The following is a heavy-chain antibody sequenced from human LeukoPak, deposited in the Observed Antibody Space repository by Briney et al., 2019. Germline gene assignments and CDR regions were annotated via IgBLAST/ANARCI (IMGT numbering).Heavy chain of an antibody. Sequence: PGGSLRLSGSASGFTFSSYWMRWLRPAPGKGRVWVANTKQDGSEKYYVDSVKGRFTISRDNAKNSLYLQMKRPSDEDTAFCYCARDDDYYGSGRFDYWGQGTLVTVSS. D-gene: IGHD3-10*01. J-gene: IGHJ4*02. CDR2: TKQDGSEK. V-gene: IGHV3-7*01. CDR1: GFTFSSYW. CDR3: ARDDDYYGSGRFDY.